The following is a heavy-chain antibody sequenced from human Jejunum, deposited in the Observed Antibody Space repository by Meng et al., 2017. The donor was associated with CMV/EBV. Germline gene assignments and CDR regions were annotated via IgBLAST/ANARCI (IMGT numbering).Heavy chain of an antibody. Sequence: YPISGGGQAPGQGLEWMGGIIPSFETANDAQKFQDRVTITKDESTSTAYMELSSLKSEDTAVYYCARFHCSSTTCYGDYYYNAMDVWGQGTTVTVSS. D-gene: IGHD2-2*01. CDR2: IIPSFETA. CDR1: YP. J-gene: IGHJ6*02. CDR3: ARFHCSSTTCYGDYYYNAMDV. V-gene: IGHV1-69*05.